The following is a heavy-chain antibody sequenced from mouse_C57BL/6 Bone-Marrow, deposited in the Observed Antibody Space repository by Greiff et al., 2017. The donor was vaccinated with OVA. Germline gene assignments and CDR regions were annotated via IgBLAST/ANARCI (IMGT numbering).Heavy chain of an antibody. V-gene: IGHV1-39*01. CDR2: IKPNYGTT. J-gene: IGHJ4*01. CDR3: ARSGLITTVVATNYYAMDY. Sequence: VQLQQSGPELVKPGASVKISCKASGYSFTDYNMNWVKQSNGKSLEWIGVIKPNYGTTSYNQKFKGKATLTVDQSSSTAYMQLNSLTSEDSAVYYCARSGLITTVVATNYYAMDYWGQGTSVTVSS. CDR1: GYSFTDYN. D-gene: IGHD1-1*01.